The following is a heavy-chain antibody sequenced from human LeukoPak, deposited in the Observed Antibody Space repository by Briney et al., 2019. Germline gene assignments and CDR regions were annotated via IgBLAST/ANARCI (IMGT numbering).Heavy chain of an antibody. J-gene: IGHJ4*02. CDR3: ARTSSSYCGGDCCSLYFDY. CDR2: IKQDGSEK. CDR1: GFTFSSYW. D-gene: IGHD2-21*02. Sequence: GGSLRLSCAASGFTFSSYWMSWVRQAPGKGLEWVANIKQDGSEKYYVDSVKGRFTISRDNAKNSLYLQMNSLRAEDTAVYYCARTSSSYCGGDCCSLYFDYWGQGTLVTVSS. V-gene: IGHV3-7*01.